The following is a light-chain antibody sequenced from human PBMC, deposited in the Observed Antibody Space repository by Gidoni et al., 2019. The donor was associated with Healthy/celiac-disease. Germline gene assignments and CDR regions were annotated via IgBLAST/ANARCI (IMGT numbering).Light chain of an antibody. V-gene: IGKV1-12*01. J-gene: IGKJ2*03. CDR3: QQANSFPAS. Sequence: DIQMTPPPSSVSASVGDRVTITCRASQGSSSCLGWYQKKPGKAPTLLIYAASSLQSGVPSRFGGSGAGTDFTPTSSSLQPEDFANYYCQQANSFPASFGQXTKLEIK. CDR2: AAS. CDR1: QGSSSC.